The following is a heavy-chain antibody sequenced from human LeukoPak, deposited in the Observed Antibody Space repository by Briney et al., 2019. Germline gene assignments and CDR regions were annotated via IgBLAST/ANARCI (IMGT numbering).Heavy chain of an antibody. CDR2: ISSSGNTI. CDR3: ATDILVVEAATQGDL. Sequence: GGSLTLSCAASGFTFSGYDMNWVRQAPGKGLEWVSYISSSGNTIYYADSVKGRFTISRDNAKNSLFLQMNSLRAEDTAVYYCATDILVVEAATQGDLWGQGTLVTVSS. V-gene: IGHV3-48*03. CDR1: GFTFSGYD. J-gene: IGHJ5*02. D-gene: IGHD2-15*01.